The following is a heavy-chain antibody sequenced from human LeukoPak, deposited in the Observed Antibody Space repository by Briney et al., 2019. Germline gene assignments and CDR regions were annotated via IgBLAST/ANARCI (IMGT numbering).Heavy chain of an antibody. Sequence: SETLSLTCTVSGGSISDYYWSWIRQPPGKGLEWIGYIYYSGSTKYNPSLKSRVTISVDTSKNQFSLKLSSVTAADTAVYYCARGLYSSSWYGWGFPGFDPWGQGTLVTVSS. CDR2: IYYSGST. J-gene: IGHJ5*02. V-gene: IGHV4-59*01. D-gene: IGHD6-13*01. CDR1: GGSISDYY. CDR3: ARGLYSSSWYGWGFPGFDP.